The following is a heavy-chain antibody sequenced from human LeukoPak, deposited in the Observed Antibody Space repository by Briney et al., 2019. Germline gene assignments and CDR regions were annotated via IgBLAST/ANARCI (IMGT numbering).Heavy chain of an antibody. CDR1: GVTVRSTD. J-gene: IGHJ4*02. Sequence: GGSLILSCAFSGVTVRSTDMSWVRQAPGKGLEWVSVIFSGGGTYYTGSVKGRFTISRDNSKNTLYLQMNSLRAEDTAVYYCARDLDGPENYWGQGTLVTVSS. CDR3: ARDLDGPENY. CDR2: IFSGGGT. V-gene: IGHV3-53*01. D-gene: IGHD3-3*01.